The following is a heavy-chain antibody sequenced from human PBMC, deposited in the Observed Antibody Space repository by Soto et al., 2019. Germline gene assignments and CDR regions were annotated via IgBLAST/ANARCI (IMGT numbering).Heavy chain of an antibody. CDR3: ARLHYYGSGSVGLDYYYYMDV. CDR2: IYYSGST. V-gene: IGHV4-59*08. Sequence: SETLSLTCTVSGGSISSYYWSWIRQPPGKGLEWIGYIYYSGSTNYNPSLKSRVTISVDTSKNQFSLKLSSVTAADTAVYYCARLHYYGSGSVGLDYYYYMDVWGKGTTVTVS. J-gene: IGHJ6*03. D-gene: IGHD3-10*01. CDR1: GGSISSYY.